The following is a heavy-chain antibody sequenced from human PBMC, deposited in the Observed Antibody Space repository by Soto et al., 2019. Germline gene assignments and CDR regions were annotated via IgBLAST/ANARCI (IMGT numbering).Heavy chain of an antibody. CDR2: ISAHNGNT. Sequence: QVHLVPSGAEVKKPGASVKVSCQGSGYAFTTYGITWVRQAPGQGLEWMGWISAHNGNTNYAQKRQGRVTVTRDTSTRTDYMELRSLRYDDTALYYCARGRYGDYWGQGALVTVSS. J-gene: IGHJ4*02. D-gene: IGHD1-1*01. CDR1: GYAFTTYG. V-gene: IGHV1-18*01. CDR3: ARGRYGDY.